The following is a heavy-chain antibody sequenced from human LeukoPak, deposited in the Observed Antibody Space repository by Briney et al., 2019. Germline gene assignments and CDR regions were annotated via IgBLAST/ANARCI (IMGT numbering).Heavy chain of an antibody. CDR3: ARGKTGDDYVVFDY. Sequence: GGSLGLSCAASGFTFSSHDMYWVRQTGKRLEWVAASDSTGDTYYLDSVKGRFTISRETVKNSLSLQMNSLRVGDTGVYYCARGKTGDDYVVFDYWGQGVLVTVSS. V-gene: IGHV3-13*01. CDR2: SDSTGDT. D-gene: IGHD3-10*02. J-gene: IGHJ4*02. CDR1: GFTFSSHD.